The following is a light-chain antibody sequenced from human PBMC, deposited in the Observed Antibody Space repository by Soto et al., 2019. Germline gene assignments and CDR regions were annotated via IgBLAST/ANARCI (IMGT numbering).Light chain of an antibody. CDR3: AAWDGSLNGVV. V-gene: IGLV1-44*01. CDR1: SSNIGTHT. CDR2: GND. Sequence: QSVLTQPPSASGTPGQRVTISCSGSSSNIGTHTVNWYQQLPGTAPKLLIYGNDQRPSGVPDRFSGSKSGTSASLAISGLQSEDEVDYYCAAWDGSLNGVVFGGGTKLTVL. J-gene: IGLJ2*01.